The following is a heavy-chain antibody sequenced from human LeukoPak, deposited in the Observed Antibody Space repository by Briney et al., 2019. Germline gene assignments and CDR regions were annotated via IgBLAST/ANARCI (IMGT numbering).Heavy chain of an antibody. Sequence: PSETLSLTCTVSGGSISSYYWSWIRQPPGKGLEWIGFIYDSGSTNYNPSLKSRVTISIDTSKNQFSLKLSSVTAADTAVYYCARGRWWFAGRPPHYMDVWGKGTTVTVSS. V-gene: IGHV4-59*12. CDR3: ARGRWWFAGRPPHYMDV. CDR1: GGSISSYY. D-gene: IGHD6-6*01. CDR2: IYDSGST. J-gene: IGHJ6*03.